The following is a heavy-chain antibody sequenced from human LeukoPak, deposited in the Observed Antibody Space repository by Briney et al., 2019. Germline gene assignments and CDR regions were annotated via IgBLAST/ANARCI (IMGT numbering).Heavy chain of an antibody. CDR1: GFTVSSNY. V-gene: IGHV3-30-3*01. J-gene: IGHJ4*02. D-gene: IGHD3-10*01. Sequence: PGGSLRLSCAASGFTVSSNYMHWVRQAPGKGLEWVAVISYDGSNKFYADSVKGRFTLSRDNSKNTLYLQMNSLRIEDTAVYYCGRGSVGFGELNYWGQGTLVTVSS. CDR3: GRGSVGFGELNY. CDR2: ISYDGSNK.